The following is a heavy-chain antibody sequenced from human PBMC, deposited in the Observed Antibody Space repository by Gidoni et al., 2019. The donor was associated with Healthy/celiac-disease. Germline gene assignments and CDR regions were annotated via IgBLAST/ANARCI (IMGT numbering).Heavy chain of an antibody. CDR1: GFSLSTSGVG. D-gene: IGHD1-20*01. V-gene: IGHV2-5*02. CDR3: AHGTVYRNWFDP. J-gene: IGHJ5*02. Sequence: QITLKESGPTLVKPTQTLTLTCPFSGFSLSTSGVGVNWIRQPPGKALEWLALIYWDDDKRYSPSLKSRLTITKDTSKNQVVLTMTNMDPVDTATYYCAHGTVYRNWFDPWGQGTLVTVSS. CDR2: IYWDDDK.